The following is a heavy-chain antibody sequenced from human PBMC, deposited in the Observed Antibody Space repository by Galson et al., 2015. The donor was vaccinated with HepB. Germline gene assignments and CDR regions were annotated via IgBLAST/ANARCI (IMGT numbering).Heavy chain of an antibody. J-gene: IGHJ4*02. D-gene: IGHD3-10*01. V-gene: IGHV3-9*01. CDR2: ISWNSGSI. CDR1: GFTFDDYA. CDR3: AKDKEVLWFGELGY. Sequence: SLRLSCAASGFTFDDYAMHWVRHAPGKGLEWVSGISWNSGSIGYADSVKGRFTISRDNAKNSLYLQMNSLRAEDTALYYCAKDKEVLWFGELGYWGQGTLVTVSS.